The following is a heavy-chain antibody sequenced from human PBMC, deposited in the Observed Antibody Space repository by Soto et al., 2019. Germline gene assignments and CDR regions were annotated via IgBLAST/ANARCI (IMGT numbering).Heavy chain of an antibody. J-gene: IGHJ4*02. V-gene: IGHV1-18*01. CDR1: GVTFSSYA. CDR3: AREPNYFDY. CDR2: ISAYNGNT. Sequence: ASVKVSCKASGVTFSSYAISWVRQAPGQGLEWMGWISAYNGNTKYAQKLQGRVTMTTDTSTSTAYMELRSLRSDDTAVYYCAREPNYFDYWGQGTLVTVSS.